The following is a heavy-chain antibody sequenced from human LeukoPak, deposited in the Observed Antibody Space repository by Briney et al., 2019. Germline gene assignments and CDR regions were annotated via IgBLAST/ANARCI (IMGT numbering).Heavy chain of an antibody. CDR2: IYYSGST. D-gene: IGHD6-13*01. CDR1: GGSISSYY. V-gene: IGHV4-59*01. J-gene: IGHJ5*02. CDR3: ARAEDSYSSSWYINWFDP. Sequence: SETLSLTCTVSGGSISSYYWSWIRQPPGKGLEWIGYIYYSGSTNYNPSLKSRVTISVDTSKNQFSLKLSSVTAADTAVYYCARAEDSYSSSWYINWFDPWGQGTLVTVSS.